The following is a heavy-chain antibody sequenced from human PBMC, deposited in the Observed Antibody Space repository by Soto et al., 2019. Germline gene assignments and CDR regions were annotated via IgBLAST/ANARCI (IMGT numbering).Heavy chain of an antibody. V-gene: IGHV2-5*02. CDR1: GFSLNTGGLG. CDR3: VHSRCGGDCLRSYSSHYHYGRDV. Sequence: QITLKESGPTLVKPTQTLTLTCSFSGFSLNTGGLGVGWIRQPPGKALEWLALIYWDGDKRYSPSLQSRLSITKDTSNNRVVITMTNIDPVDKDTYYCVHSRCGGDCLRSYSSHYHYGRDVWGQGNTVTVSS. D-gene: IGHD2-21*02. J-gene: IGHJ6*02. CDR2: IYWDGDK.